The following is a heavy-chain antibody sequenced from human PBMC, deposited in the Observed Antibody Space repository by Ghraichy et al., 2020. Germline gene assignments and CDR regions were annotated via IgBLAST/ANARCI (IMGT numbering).Heavy chain of an antibody. Sequence: GESLNISCQVSPYRFTDYHLHWVRQAPGQGLEWLGSINPKSGDTKYAEKFQGRVSMTRDKSFYTDYMELSSLTSDDTAVYYCAAQLRSLEPLSPPDHWGQGTLVSVS. V-gene: IGHV1-2*02. J-gene: IGHJ4*02. D-gene: IGHD3-3*01. CDR3: AAQLRSLEPLSPPDH. CDR2: INPKSGDT. CDR1: PYRFTDYH.